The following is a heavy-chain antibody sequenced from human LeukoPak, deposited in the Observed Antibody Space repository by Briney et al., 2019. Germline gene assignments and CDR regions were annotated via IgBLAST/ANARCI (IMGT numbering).Heavy chain of an antibody. J-gene: IGHJ4*02. CDR2: IRYDGSNK. CDR1: GFTFSSYG. D-gene: IGHD2-2*01. CDR3: AKDFEDQLLSSSGY. V-gene: IGHV3-30*02. Sequence: PGGSLRLSCAASGFTFSSYGMHWVRQAPGKGLEWVAFIRYDGSNKYYADSVKGRFTISRDNSKNTLYLQMNSLRAEDTAVYYCAKDFEDQLLSSSGYWGQGTLVTVSS.